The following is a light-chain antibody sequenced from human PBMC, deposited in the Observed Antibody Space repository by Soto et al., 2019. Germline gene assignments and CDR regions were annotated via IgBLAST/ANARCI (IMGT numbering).Light chain of an antibody. CDR3: QQYGSSSWT. CDR1: QCVSSSY. V-gene: IGKV3-20*01. Sequence: EIVLTQSPGTLPLSPGERATLSCRASQCVSSSYLAWYQQKPGQAPRLLIYGASSRATGIPDRFSGSGSETDFTLTISRLEPEDFAVYYCQQYGSSSWTFGQGTKVEIK. CDR2: GAS. J-gene: IGKJ1*01.